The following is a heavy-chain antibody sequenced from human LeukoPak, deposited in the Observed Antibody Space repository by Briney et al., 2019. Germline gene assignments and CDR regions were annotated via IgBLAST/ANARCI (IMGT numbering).Heavy chain of an antibody. CDR1: GYTLTELS. CDR3: ATGRTMVRQTYYYYYYYMDV. J-gene: IGHJ6*03. V-gene: IGHV1-24*01. CDR2: FDPEDGET. Sequence: GASVKVSCKVSGYTLTELSMHWVRQAPGKGLEWMGGFDPEDGETIYAQKFQGRVTMTEDTSTDTAYMELSSLRSEDTAVYYCATGRTMVRQTYYYYYYYMDVWGKGTTVTVSS. D-gene: IGHD3-10*01.